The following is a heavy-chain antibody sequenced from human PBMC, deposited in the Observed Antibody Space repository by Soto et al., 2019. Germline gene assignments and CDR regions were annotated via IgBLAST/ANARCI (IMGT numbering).Heavy chain of an antibody. CDR2: INAGNGNT. Sequence: GASVKVSCKASGYTFTSYAMHWVRQAPGQRLEWMGWINAGNGNTKYSQTFQGRVTITRDTSASTAYMELSSLRSEDTAVYYCATSYSGYDYQYYYGMDVWGQGTTVTVSS. D-gene: IGHD5-12*01. CDR3: ATSYSGYDYQYYYGMDV. V-gene: IGHV1-3*01. CDR1: GYTFTSYA. J-gene: IGHJ6*02.